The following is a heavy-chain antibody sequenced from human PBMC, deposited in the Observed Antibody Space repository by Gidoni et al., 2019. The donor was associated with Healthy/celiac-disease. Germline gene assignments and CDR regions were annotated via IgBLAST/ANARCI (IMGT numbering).Heavy chain of an antibody. Sequence: EVQLLESGGGLVQPGGSLRLSWAASGFTFSSYAMSWVRQAPGKGLEWVSAIRGSGGSTYYADSVTGRFTISRDNSKNTLYLQMNSLRAEDTAVYYCAKGELELGAFDIGGQGTMVTVSS. D-gene: IGHD1-7*01. J-gene: IGHJ3*02. CDR1: GFTFSSYA. V-gene: IGHV3-23*01. CDR2: IRGSGGST. CDR3: AKGELELGAFDI.